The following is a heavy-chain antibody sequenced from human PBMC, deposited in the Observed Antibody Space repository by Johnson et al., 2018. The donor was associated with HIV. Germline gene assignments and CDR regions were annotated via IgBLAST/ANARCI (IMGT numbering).Heavy chain of an antibody. Sequence: VQLVESGGGLVQSGGSLRLSCAACGFTFSSYWMHWVRQAPGKGLVWVSRIYSDGSDTKYADSVKGRFTISRDNAKNTLYLQMNSLRAEDTAVYYCASSEGARYSYGYPDSQGDAFDIWGQGTMVTVSS. CDR1: GFTFSSYW. D-gene: IGHD5-18*01. V-gene: IGHV3-74*02. J-gene: IGHJ3*02. CDR2: IYSDGSDT. CDR3: ASSEGARYSYGYPDSQGDAFDI.